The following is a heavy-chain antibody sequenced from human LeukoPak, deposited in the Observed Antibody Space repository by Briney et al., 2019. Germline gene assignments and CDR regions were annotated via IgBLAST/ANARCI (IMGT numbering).Heavy chain of an antibody. Sequence: SVKVSCKASGGTFSSYAISWVRQAPGQGLEWMGRIIPIFGIANYAQKFQGRVTITADKSTSTAYMELSSLRSGDTAVYYCAREGPIMAPSPMDYWGQGTLVTVSS. CDR1: GGTFSSYA. V-gene: IGHV1-69*04. J-gene: IGHJ4*02. CDR2: IIPIFGIA. D-gene: IGHD5-12*01. CDR3: AREGPIMAPSPMDY.